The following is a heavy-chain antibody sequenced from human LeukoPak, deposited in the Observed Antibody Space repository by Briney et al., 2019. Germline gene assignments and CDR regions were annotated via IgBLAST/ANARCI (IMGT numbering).Heavy chain of an antibody. V-gene: IGHV1-69*01. CDR1: GGTLSSYA. Sequence: SVKVSCKASGGTLSSYAISWVRQAPGQGLEWMGGIIPIFGTANYAQKFQGRVTITADESTSTAYMELSSLRSEDTAVYYCARDLRQLGVRYWYFDLWGRGTLATVSS. D-gene: IGHD6-6*01. CDR2: IIPIFGTA. J-gene: IGHJ2*01. CDR3: ARDLRQLGVRYWYFDL.